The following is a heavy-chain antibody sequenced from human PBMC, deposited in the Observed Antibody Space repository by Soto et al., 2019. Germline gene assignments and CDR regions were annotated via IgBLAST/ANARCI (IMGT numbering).Heavy chain of an antibody. V-gene: IGHV1-2*02. CDR2: INPETGGT. J-gene: IGHJ6*02. CDR3: ARERYQVISDGMDV. CDR1: GYTFTGYY. D-gene: IGHD2-2*01. Sequence: GASVKVSCKASGYTFTGYYVHWVREAPGQGLEWTGWINPETGGTSYAQKFQGRVTLSRDTSINTAYLELSRLRFDDAAVYFCARERYQVISDGMDVWGQGTTVTVSS.